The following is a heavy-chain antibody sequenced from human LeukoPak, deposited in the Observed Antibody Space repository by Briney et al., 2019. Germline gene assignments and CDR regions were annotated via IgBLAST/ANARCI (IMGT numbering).Heavy chain of an antibody. CDR3: ARDHSGSYYPFFDY. V-gene: IGHV3-66*01. CDR2: IYSGGST. CDR1: GFTVSSNY. Sequence: PGGSLRLSCAASGFTVSSNYMSWVRRAPGKGLEWVSVIYSGGSTYYADSVKGRFTISRDNSKNTLYLQMNSLRAEDTAVYYCARDHSGSYYPFFDYWGQGTLVTVSS. D-gene: IGHD1-26*01. J-gene: IGHJ4*02.